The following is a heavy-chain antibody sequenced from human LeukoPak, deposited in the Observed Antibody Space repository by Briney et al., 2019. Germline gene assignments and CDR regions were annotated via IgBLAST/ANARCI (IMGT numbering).Heavy chain of an antibody. D-gene: IGHD6-19*01. J-gene: IGHJ4*02. Sequence: SEALSLTCTVSGGSIRSSTDYWGWIRQPPGKELEWIGSIYYSGSTYYNPSLKSRVTISVDTSKNQFSVKLSSVTAADAAVYYCARSIRGYSSGWYYFDYWGQGTLITVSS. CDR1: GGSIRSSTDY. V-gene: IGHV4-39*07. CDR3: ARSIRGYSSGWYYFDY. CDR2: IYYSGST.